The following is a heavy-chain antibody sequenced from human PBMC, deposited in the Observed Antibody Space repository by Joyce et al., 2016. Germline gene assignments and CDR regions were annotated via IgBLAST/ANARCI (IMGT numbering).Heavy chain of an antibody. J-gene: IGHJ4*02. CDR3: ARDPYYFDGSGYHDY. CDR2: INHSGST. D-gene: IGHD3-22*01. CDR1: GGSFSGYY. V-gene: IGHV4-34*01. Sequence: QVQLQQWGAGLLKPSESLSLTCAVYGGSFSGYYWSWIRQSQGKGLEWIVEINHSGSTNYTPSFKSRLTISVDTSKSQFSLKLSSVTAADTAVYYCARDPYYFDGSGYHDYWGQGTLVTVSS.